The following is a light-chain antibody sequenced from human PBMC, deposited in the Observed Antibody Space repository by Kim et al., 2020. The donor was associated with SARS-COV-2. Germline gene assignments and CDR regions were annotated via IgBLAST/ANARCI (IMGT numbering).Light chain of an antibody. Sequence: QLVLTQSPSASASLGASVKLTCTLSSWHSSYAIAWHQQQPEKGPRYLMKLNSDGSHSKGDEIPDRFSGSSSGAERYLAISSLQSEDEADYYCQTWGTGIVVFGGGTQLTVL. J-gene: IGLJ2*01. CDR1: SWHSSYA. V-gene: IGLV4-69*01. CDR3: QTWGTGIVV. CDR2: LNSDGSH.